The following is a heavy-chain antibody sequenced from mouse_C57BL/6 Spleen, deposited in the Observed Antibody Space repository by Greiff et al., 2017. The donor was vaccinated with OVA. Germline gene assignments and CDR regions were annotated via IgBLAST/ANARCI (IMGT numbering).Heavy chain of an antibody. CDR2: INPSTGGT. CDR1: GYSFTGYY. Sequence: EVQRVESGPELVKPGASVKISCKASGYSFTGYYMNWVKQSPEKSLEWIGEINPSTGGTTYNQKFKAKATLTVDKSSSTAYMQLKSLTSEDSAVYYCAREDSSGYYAMDYWGQGTSVTVSS. D-gene: IGHD3-2*02. V-gene: IGHV1-42*01. J-gene: IGHJ4*01. CDR3: AREDSSGYYAMDY.